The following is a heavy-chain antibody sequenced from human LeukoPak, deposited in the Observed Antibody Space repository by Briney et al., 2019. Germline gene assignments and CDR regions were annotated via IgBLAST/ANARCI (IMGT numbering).Heavy chain of an antibody. CDR3: ARDLQGYGFDP. J-gene: IGHJ5*02. D-gene: IGHD1-1*01. Sequence: SETLSLTCTVSGGSISSGDYYWSWIRQPPGKGLEWIGYIYYSGSTYYNPSLKSRVTISVDTSKNQFSLKLSSVTAADAAVYYCARDLQGYGFDPWGQGTLVTVSS. CDR1: GGSISSGDYY. V-gene: IGHV4-30-4*01. CDR2: IYYSGST.